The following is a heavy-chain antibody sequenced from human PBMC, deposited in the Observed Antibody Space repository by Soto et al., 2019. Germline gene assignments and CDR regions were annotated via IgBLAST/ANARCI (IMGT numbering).Heavy chain of an antibody. D-gene: IGHD1-1*01. CDR3: ARQEGDNCYFDY. Sequence: QVQLVESGGGVVQPGRSLRLSCAAPGFTFSTYGMHWVRQAPGKGLEWVAVISYDGSNKYYVDSVKGRFTISRDNSKNTLYLQMNSLRAEDTAVYYCARQEGDNCYFDYWGQGTLVTVSS. V-gene: IGHV3-30*03. CDR1: GFTFSTYG. J-gene: IGHJ4*02. CDR2: ISYDGSNK.